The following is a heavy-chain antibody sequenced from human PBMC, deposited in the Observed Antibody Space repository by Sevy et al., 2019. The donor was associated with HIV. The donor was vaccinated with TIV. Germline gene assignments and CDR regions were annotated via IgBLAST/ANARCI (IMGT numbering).Heavy chain of an antibody. CDR3: VKGPHPAVTTSYAMDV. Sequence: GGSLRLSCTASGFDFRNYGMHWVRQAPDKGLQWLTFIRYDGSTTYYADSVRGRFTISRDNSKNTLFLQMNSLRREDTAVYYCVKGPHPAVTTSYAMDVWGKGPRSPSPQ. D-gene: IGHD4-17*01. CDR1: GFDFRNYG. J-gene: IGHJ6*01. CDR2: IRYDGSTT. V-gene: IGHV3-30*02.